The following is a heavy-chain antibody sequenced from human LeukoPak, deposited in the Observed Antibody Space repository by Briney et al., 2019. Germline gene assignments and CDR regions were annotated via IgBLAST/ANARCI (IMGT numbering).Heavy chain of an antibody. CDR1: GYTFTSYD. V-gene: IGHV1-8*01. CDR3: AREPHLSDY. J-gene: IGHJ4*02. Sequence: ASVKVSCKASGYTFTSYDINWVRQATGQGLEWMGWMNPNSGNTGYAQKFQGRVTLTADTSTTTAYMELRSLTSDDTAVYYCAREPHLSDYWGQGTLVTVSS. CDR2: MNPNSGNT.